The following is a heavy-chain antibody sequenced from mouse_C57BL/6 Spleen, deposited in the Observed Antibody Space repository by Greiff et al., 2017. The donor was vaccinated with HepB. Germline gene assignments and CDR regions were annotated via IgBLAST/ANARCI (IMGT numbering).Heavy chain of an antibody. CDR2: INPSSGYT. CDR1: GYTFTSYT. CDR3: ARGKGSYYYAMDY. J-gene: IGHJ4*01. Sequence: LVESGAELARPGASVKMSCKASGYTFTSYTMHWVKQRPGQGLEWIGYINPSSGYTKYNQKFKDKATLTADKSSSTAYMQLSSLTSEDSAVYYCARGKGSYYYAMDYWGQGTSVTVSS. V-gene: IGHV1-4*01.